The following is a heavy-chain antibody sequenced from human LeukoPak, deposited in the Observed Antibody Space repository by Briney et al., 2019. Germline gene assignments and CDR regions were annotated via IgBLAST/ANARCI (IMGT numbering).Heavy chain of an antibody. V-gene: IGHV4-59*08. CDR3: ARHRSQTTVTTRGLYYYYGMDV. CDR1: GGSISSYY. Sequence: SETLSLTCTVSGGSISSYYWSWIRQPPGKGLEWIGYIYYSGSTNYNPSLKSRVTISVDTSKNQFSLKLSSVTAADTAVYYCARHRSQTTVTTRGLYYYYGMDVWGQGTTVTVSS. D-gene: IGHD4-17*01. CDR2: IYYSGST. J-gene: IGHJ6*02.